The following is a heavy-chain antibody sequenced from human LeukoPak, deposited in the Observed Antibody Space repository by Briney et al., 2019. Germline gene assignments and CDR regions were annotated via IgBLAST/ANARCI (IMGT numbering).Heavy chain of an antibody. Sequence: GGSLRLSCLASGFTVSTYAMSWVRQAPGKGLEWVSGISGGGGITYCADSVKGRFTISKDNSKNTLSLQVNSLRAEDTAVYYCAKGSTTGTTGGSFDPWGQGALVTVSS. CDR2: ISGGGGIT. J-gene: IGHJ5*02. CDR3: AKGSTTGTTGGSFDP. D-gene: IGHD1-1*01. CDR1: GFTVSTYA. V-gene: IGHV3-23*01.